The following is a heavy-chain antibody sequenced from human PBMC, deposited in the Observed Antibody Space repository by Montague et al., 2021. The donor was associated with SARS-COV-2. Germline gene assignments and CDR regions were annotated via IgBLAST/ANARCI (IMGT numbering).Heavy chain of an antibody. CDR2: IYYSGTT. V-gene: IGHV4-39*01. CDR3: ARPLVRGVPKAFDI. Sequence: SETLSLTCAVSGGSIRSSSYYWGWIRQPPGKGLEWFGSIYYSGTTFIXXXLESRVTMSVDASKNQFSLNLTSVTAADTAVYYCARPLVRGVPKAFDIWGQGALVIVSS. J-gene: IGHJ3*02. D-gene: IGHD3-10*01. CDR1: GGSIRSSSYY.